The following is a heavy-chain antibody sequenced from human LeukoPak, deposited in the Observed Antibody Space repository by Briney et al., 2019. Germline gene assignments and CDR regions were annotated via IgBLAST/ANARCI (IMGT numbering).Heavy chain of an antibody. V-gene: IGHV4-34*01. CDR3: ARTTVTTPFDY. D-gene: IGHD4-17*01. CDR2: INHSGST. J-gene: IGHJ4*02. Sequence: SETLSLTCAVYGGSFSGYYSSWIRQPPGKGLEWIGEINHSGSTNYNPSLKSRVTISVDTSKNQFSLKLSSVTAADTAVYYCARTTVTTPFDYWGQGTLVTVSS. CDR1: GGSFSGYY.